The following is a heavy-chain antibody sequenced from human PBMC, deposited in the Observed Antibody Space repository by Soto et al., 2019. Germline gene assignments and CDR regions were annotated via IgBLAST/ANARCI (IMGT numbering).Heavy chain of an antibody. D-gene: IGHD4-4*01. Sequence: QVQLVESGGGVVQPGRSLRLSCAASGFTFSSYGMHWVRQAPGKGLEWVAVISYDGSNKYYADSVKGRFTISRDNSKNTLYLQMNSLSAEDTDVYYCAKTRVHYGMDVWGQGTTVTVSS. CDR2: ISYDGSNK. V-gene: IGHV3-30*18. CDR1: GFTFSSYG. CDR3: AKTRVHYGMDV. J-gene: IGHJ6*02.